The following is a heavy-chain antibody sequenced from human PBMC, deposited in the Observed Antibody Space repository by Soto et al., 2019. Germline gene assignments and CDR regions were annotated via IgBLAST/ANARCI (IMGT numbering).Heavy chain of an antibody. D-gene: IGHD3-22*01. CDR2: IYHRGAT. CDR1: GYSINRGYY. Sequence: SETLSLTCSVSGYSINRGYYWGWIRQAPGKGLEWIGSIYHRGATYYAPSLKARAAISLDTSNNHFTLRLTSVTVADTAIYYCARYQYDSSRHDDEYWGQGVLVTLSS. CDR3: ARYQYDSSRHDDEY. V-gene: IGHV4-38-2*01. J-gene: IGHJ4*02.